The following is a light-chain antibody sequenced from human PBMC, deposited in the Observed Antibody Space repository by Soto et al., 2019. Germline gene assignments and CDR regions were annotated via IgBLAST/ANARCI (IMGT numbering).Light chain of an antibody. CDR1: QSISSW. J-gene: IGKJ1*01. CDR3: QQYNSYSWT. Sequence: DIQMTQSPSTLSASLGDRATITCRASQSISSWLAWYQHQPGKAPKLLIYDASSLESGIPARFSGSGSGTEFTLTISSLQPDDFAIYYCQQYNSYSWTFGQGTKVDIK. V-gene: IGKV1-5*01. CDR2: DAS.